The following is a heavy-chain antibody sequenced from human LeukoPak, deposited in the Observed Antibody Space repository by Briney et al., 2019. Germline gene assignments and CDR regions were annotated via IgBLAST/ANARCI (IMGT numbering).Heavy chain of an antibody. CDR3: ARVPQYYYGSGSPIDY. D-gene: IGHD3-10*01. CDR1: GYTFTSHG. J-gene: IGHJ4*02. V-gene: IGHV1-18*04. CDR2: ISAYNGNT. Sequence: ASVKVSCKASGYTFTSHGISWVRQAPGQGLEWMGWISAYNGNTNYAQKLQGRVTMTTDTSTSTAYMELRSLRSDDTAVYYCARVPQYYYGSGSPIDYWGQGTLVTVSS.